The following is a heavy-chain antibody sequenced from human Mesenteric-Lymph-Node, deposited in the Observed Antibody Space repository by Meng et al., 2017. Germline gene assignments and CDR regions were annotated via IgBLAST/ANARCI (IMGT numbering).Heavy chain of an antibody. Sequence: SETLSLTCTVSGGSISSGGYYWSWIRQHPGKGLEWIGYIYYSGSTYYNPSLKSRVTISVDKSKNQFSLKLSSVTAADTAVYYCARASLTMVRGGGKAYYYYGMDVWGQGTTVTVSS. D-gene: IGHD3-10*01. CDR2: IYYSGST. J-gene: IGHJ6*02. CDR3: ARASLTMVRGGGKAYYYYGMDV. V-gene: IGHV4-31*03. CDR1: GGSISSGGYY.